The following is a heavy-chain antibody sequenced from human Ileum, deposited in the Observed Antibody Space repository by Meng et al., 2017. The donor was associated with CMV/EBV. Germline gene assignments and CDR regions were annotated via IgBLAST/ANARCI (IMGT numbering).Heavy chain of an antibody. V-gene: IGHV4-34*01. CDR3: ARASPQRRFLSY. J-gene: IGHJ4*02. D-gene: IGHD3-3*01. Sequence: QVQPWGAGWLEPSETLSLMCTVYGGSFSEYHWSWIRQPPGKGLEWIGEINHGGSSNYNPSLKSRVTISVDRSRNQVSLKLISVTAADTAVYYCARASPQRRFLSYWGQGTLVTVSS. CDR2: INHGGSS. CDR1: GGSFSEYH.